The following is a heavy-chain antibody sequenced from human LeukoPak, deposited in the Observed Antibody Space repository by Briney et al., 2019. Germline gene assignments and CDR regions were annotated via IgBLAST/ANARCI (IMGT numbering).Heavy chain of an antibody. CDR1: GGSISSYY. Sequence: SSETLSLTCTVSGGSISSYYWSWIRQPPGKGLEWIGYIYYSGSTNYNPSLKSRVTISVDTSKNQFSLKLSSVTAADTAVYYCATPGQQLVLWHWYFALWGRGTVVTVSS. CDR2: IYYSGST. V-gene: IGHV4-59*01. J-gene: IGHJ2*01. CDR3: ATPGQQLVLWHWYFAL. D-gene: IGHD1-1*01.